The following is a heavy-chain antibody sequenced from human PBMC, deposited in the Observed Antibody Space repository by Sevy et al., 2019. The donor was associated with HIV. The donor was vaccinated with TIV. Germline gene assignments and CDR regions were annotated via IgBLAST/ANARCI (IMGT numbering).Heavy chain of an antibody. Sequence: GSLRLSCAASGFTFSNYAVTWVRQAPGKGLEWVSSITASGASTYYADSVKGRFSISRDNSKNTLSLQMNSLRAEDTALYYCTKGNDAYYYDYWGQGALVTVSS. J-gene: IGHJ4*02. CDR3: TKGNDAYYYDY. CDR2: ITASGAST. CDR1: GFTFSNYA. V-gene: IGHV3-23*01. D-gene: IGHD3-22*01.